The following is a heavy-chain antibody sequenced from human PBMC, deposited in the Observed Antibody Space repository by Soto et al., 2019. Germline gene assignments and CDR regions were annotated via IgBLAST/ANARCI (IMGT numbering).Heavy chain of an antibody. Sequence: EVQLLESGGGLVQPGGSLRLSCAASGFTFSNFVMGWVRRAPGKGLEWVSAIGGTSGSTYYADSVKGRFTISRDNSNNTLSMQMNRLRAEDTAVYYCAKRRGDGYFDLWGRGTLVTVSS. V-gene: IGHV3-23*01. D-gene: IGHD7-27*01. CDR1: GFTFSNFV. CDR3: AKRRGDGYFDL. CDR2: IGGTSGST. J-gene: IGHJ2*01.